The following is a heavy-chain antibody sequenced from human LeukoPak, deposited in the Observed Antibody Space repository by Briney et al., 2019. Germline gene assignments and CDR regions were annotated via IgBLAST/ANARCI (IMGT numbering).Heavy chain of an antibody. Sequence: GGSLRLSCAASGFTFSNHWMHWVRQAPGKGLVWVSRINSDGNSTSYADSVKGRFTISRDNAKNTLFLQMNSLRAEDTAVYYCARRRYCSSTNCYGDWFDPWGQGTLVTVSS. V-gene: IGHV3-74*01. D-gene: IGHD2-2*01. CDR1: GFTFSNHW. CDR3: ARRRYCSSTNCYGDWFDP. J-gene: IGHJ5*02. CDR2: INSDGNST.